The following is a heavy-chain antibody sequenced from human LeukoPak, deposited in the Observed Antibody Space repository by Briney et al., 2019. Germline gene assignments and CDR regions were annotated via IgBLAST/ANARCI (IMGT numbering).Heavy chain of an antibody. Sequence: PSETLSLTCAVYGGSLSGYYWSWIRQPPGEGLEWIGEINHSGSTNYNPSLKSRVTISVDTSKNQFSLKLSSVTAADTAVYYCARGNSDPHYYDSSGPLAPDWGQGTLVTVSP. J-gene: IGHJ4*02. CDR1: GGSLSGYY. D-gene: IGHD3-22*01. CDR3: ARGNSDPHYYDSSGPLAPD. CDR2: INHSGST. V-gene: IGHV4-34*01.